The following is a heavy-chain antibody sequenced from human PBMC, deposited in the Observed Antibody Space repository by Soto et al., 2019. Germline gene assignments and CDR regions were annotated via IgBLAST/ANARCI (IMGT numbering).Heavy chain of an antibody. CDR2: IYYSGST. J-gene: IGHJ5*02. CDR3: ARGIAAAGTSWFDP. V-gene: IGHV4-30-4*01. Sequence: QVQLQESGPGLVKPSQTLSLTCTVSGGSISSGDYYWSWIRQPPGKGLEWIGYIYYSGSTYYNPSRKSRVTISVETSKNQFSLKLSSVTAADTAVYYCARGIAAAGTSWFDPWGQGTLVTVSS. CDR1: GGSISSGDYY. D-gene: IGHD6-13*01.